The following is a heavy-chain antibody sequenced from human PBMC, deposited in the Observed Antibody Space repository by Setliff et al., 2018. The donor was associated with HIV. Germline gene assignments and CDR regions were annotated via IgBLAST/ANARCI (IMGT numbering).Heavy chain of an antibody. CDR1: GFTLSSYW. V-gene: IGHV3-74*01. D-gene: IGHD3-10*01. Sequence: GGSLRLSCAASGFTLSSYWMHWVRQAPGKGLVYVSHINGDGSTTTYADSVKGRFTISRDNAKNTLYLQMNSLRAEDTAVYYCTRARGSVGYYGSGTMYHMDVWGKGTTVTVSS. CDR3: TRARGSVGYYGSGTMYHMDV. J-gene: IGHJ6*03. CDR2: INGDGSTT.